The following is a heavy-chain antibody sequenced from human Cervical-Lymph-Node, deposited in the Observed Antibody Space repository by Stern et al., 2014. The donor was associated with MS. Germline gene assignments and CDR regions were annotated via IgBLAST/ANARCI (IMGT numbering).Heavy chain of an antibody. CDR3: SRDYEDTSMLFDH. CDR2: TSYDGNPN. D-gene: IGHD2-8*01. Sequence: VHLVESGGAVVQPGRSLRLSCAASGFTFSSYGMHWVRQAPGKGLEWVTVTSYDGNPNYYAASVKGRFTISRDNSKNTLHLQMNSVTPDDTAIYYCSRDYEDTSMLFDHWGQGTLVTVSS. CDR1: GFTFSSYG. J-gene: IGHJ4*02. V-gene: IGHV3-30*03.